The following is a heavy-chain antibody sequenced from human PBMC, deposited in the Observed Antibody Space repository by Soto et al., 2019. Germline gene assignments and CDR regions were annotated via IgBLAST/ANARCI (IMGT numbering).Heavy chain of an antibody. V-gene: IGHV1-18*01. CDR2: IGAHNGEQ. Sequence: ASVKVSCKASGYTFNTYGLTCVRQAPGQGLEWMGWIGAHNGEQNYVTTFHRRVNMTTETSTNTSHMELRKMTSDDTAVYYCARGIAEALGYYYGMDVWGQGTTVTVSS. D-gene: IGHD6-13*01. CDR3: ARGIAEALGYYYGMDV. J-gene: IGHJ6*02. CDR1: GYTFNTYG.